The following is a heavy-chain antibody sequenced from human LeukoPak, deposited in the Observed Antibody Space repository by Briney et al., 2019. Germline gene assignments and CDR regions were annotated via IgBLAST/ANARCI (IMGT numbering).Heavy chain of an antibody. V-gene: IGHV1-2*02. CDR3: ARDPIQVVVPAAIGWFDP. J-gene: IGHJ5*02. D-gene: IGHD2-2*01. CDR2: INPNSGGT. CDR1: GYTFTSYY. Sequence: GASVKISCKASGYTFTSYYMHWVRQAPGQGLEWMGWINPNSGGTNYAQKFQGRVTMTRDTSISTAYMELSRLRSDDTAVYYRARDPIQVVVPAAIGWFDPWGQGTLVTVS.